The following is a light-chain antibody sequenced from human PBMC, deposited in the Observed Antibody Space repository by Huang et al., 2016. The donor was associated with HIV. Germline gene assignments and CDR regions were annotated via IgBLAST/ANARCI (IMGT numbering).Light chain of an antibody. Sequence: EIVLTQSPATPSLSPGERATLSGRASQSVSAYLAWYQQKPGKAPRLLIYGAANRATGIPARFSGRGSGTYFTLTISSLEPEDFAVYYCQQRSDWPLTFGGGTKVEIK. V-gene: IGKV3-11*01. J-gene: IGKJ4*01. CDR2: GAA. CDR3: QQRSDWPLT. CDR1: QSVSAY.